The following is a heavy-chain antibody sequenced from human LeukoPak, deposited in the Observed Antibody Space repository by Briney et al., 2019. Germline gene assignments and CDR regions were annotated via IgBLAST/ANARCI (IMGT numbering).Heavy chain of an antibody. V-gene: IGHV3-23*01. CDR1: GCTFSSYA. Sequence: GGSLRLSCAASGCTFSSYAMSWVRQAPGKGLEWVSLISGNGGATYYAESVKGRFTISRDNSKDTLYLQMNTLRAEDTAIYYCTKRRGYNFDYWGQGTLVTVSS. CDR2: ISGNGGAT. J-gene: IGHJ4*02. D-gene: IGHD5-12*01. CDR3: TKRRGYNFDY.